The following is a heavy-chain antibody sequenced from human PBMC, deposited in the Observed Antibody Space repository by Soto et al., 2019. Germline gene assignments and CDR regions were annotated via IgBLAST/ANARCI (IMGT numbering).Heavy chain of an antibody. CDR3: ARWGTTGGLDV. CDR2: TSYDGSDK. J-gene: IGHJ1*01. D-gene: IGHD3-16*01. CDR1: GFTFRSYV. Sequence: QVQLVESGAGVVQPGTSLRVSCVGSGFTFRSYVIHWVRQAPGKGLEWVALTSYDGSDKYYGDSVRGRFTISRDNSRNTVDLQMDSLRLEDMALYYCARWGTTGGLDVWGQGTLVSVSS. V-gene: IGHV3-33*05.